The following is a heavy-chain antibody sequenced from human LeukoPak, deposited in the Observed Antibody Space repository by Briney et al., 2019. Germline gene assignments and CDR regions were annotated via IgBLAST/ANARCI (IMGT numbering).Heavy chain of an antibody. Sequence: SVKVSCKTSGCIFSTYGISWVRQAPGQGLEWMGGIIPIFGTTNYAQKFQGRVTITADESTSTAYMELSSLRSEDTAVYYCASTQKAMSMAIDYWGQGTLVTVSS. CDR1: GCIFSTYG. D-gene: IGHD5-24*01. CDR2: IIPIFGTT. V-gene: IGHV1-69*13. J-gene: IGHJ4*02. CDR3: ASTQKAMSMAIDY.